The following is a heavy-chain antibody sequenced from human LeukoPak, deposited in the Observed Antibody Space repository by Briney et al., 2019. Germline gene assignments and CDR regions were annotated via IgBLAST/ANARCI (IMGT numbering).Heavy chain of an antibody. CDR1: GYTFTGYY. J-gene: IGHJ4*02. V-gene: IGHV1-18*04. D-gene: IGHD2-15*01. CDR3: ARDGGFVVVVAAIDY. CDR2: ISAYNGNT. Sequence: GASVKVSCKASGYTFTGYYMHWVRQAPGQGLEWMGWISAYNGNTNYAQKLQGRVTMTTDTSTSTAYMELRSLRSDDTAVYYCARDGGFVVVVAAIDYWGQGTLVTVSS.